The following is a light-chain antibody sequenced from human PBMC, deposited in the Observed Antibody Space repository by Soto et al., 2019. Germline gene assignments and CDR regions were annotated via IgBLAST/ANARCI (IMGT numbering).Light chain of an antibody. CDR2: EGS. V-gene: IGLV2-23*01. J-gene: IGLJ3*02. Sequence: QSALTQPASVSGSPGQSITISCTGTSSDVGSYNLVSWYQQHPGKAPKLMIYEGSKRPSGVSNRFSGSKSGNTASLTISGLQAEGEADYYCYSYAGSRVFGGGTKLTVL. CDR3: YSYAGSRV. CDR1: SSDVGSYNL.